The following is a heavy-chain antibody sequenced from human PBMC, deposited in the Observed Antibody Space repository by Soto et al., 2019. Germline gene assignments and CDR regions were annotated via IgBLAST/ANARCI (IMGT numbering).Heavy chain of an antibody. Sequence: PGGSLRLSCTASEFIFSTYGMHWVRQAPGKGLEWLAVISYDGNNKYYTDSVKGRFTISRDKSTNTLYLQMNSLRVEGTAVYYCAKDGESSSHLDYWGQGTVVTVSS. J-gene: IGHJ4*02. D-gene: IGHD6-6*01. CDR2: ISYDGNNK. CDR3: AKDGESSSHLDY. CDR1: EFIFSTYG. V-gene: IGHV3-30*18.